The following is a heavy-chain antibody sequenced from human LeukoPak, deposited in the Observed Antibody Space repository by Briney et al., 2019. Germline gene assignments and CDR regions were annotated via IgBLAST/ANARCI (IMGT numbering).Heavy chain of an antibody. V-gene: IGHV4-59*01. J-gene: IGHJ4*02. CDR1: GGSISSYY. Sequence: SETLSLTCTVSGGSISSYYWSWIRQPPGKGLEWIGYIYYSGSTNYNPSLKSRVTISVDTSKNQFSLKLSSVTAADTAVYYCARGLNYYDSSGHYWGQGTLVTVSS. CDR2: IYYSGST. CDR3: ARGLNYYDSSGHY. D-gene: IGHD3-22*01.